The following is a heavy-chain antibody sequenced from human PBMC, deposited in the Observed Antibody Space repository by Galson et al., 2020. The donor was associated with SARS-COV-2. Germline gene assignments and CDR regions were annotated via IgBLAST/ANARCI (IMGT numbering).Heavy chain of an antibody. Sequence: GGPLRLPCAASGLTFTSSEMNWVRKAPGKALEWVSYISSSGSTVYYADSVKGRFTISRANAKKSLYLQMNSLRAEDTALYYCARDPSSSWYDWFDPCGQGTLVTVSS. J-gene: IGHJ5*02. CDR1: GLTFTSSE. CDR3: ARDPSSSWYDWFDP. V-gene: IGHV3-48*03. CDR2: ISSSGSTV. D-gene: IGHD6-13*01.